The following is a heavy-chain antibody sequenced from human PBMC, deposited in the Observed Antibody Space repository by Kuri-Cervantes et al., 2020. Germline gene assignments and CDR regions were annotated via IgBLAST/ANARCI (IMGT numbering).Heavy chain of an antibody. Sequence: ASVKVSCKASGYTFTGYYIHWVRQAPGQGLEWMGWINPNSGVTNYAQKFQGWVTMTRDTSISTAYMELSRPRSDDTAVYYCARDFPPRDSSGYYYVQGAFDIWGQGTMVTVSS. D-gene: IGHD3-22*01. CDR2: INPNSGVT. V-gene: IGHV1-2*04. CDR3: ARDFPPRDSSGYYYVQGAFDI. CDR1: GYTFTGYY. J-gene: IGHJ3*02.